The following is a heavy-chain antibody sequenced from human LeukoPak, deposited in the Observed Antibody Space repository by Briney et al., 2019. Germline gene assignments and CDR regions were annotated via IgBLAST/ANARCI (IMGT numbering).Heavy chain of an antibody. V-gene: IGHV3-48*03. CDR2: ISSSGSTI. Sequence: PGGSLRLSCAASGFTFSSYEMNWVRQAPGKGLEWVSYISSSGSTIYYADSVKGRFTVSRDNTKNSLYLQMNSLRVEDTAVYYCARSNGSGRPIYYYYGMDVWGQGTTVTVSS. D-gene: IGHD3-10*01. CDR3: ARSNGSGRPIYYYYGMDV. CDR1: GFTFSSYE. J-gene: IGHJ6*02.